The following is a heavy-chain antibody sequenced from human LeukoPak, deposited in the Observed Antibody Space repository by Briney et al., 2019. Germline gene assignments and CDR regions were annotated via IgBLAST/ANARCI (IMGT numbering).Heavy chain of an antibody. CDR1: GYTFTGYY. V-gene: IGHV1-2*06. CDR3: ARGIAAALEDWFDP. CDR2: MNANGGGR. J-gene: IGHJ5*02. Sequence: ASVKVSCKASGYTFTGYYMHWVRQAPGQGLEWMGRMNANGGGRNYAQKLQGRVTMTRDTSISTAYMEMSRLRSDDTAEYYCARGIAAALEDWFDPWGQGTLVTVSS. D-gene: IGHD6-13*01.